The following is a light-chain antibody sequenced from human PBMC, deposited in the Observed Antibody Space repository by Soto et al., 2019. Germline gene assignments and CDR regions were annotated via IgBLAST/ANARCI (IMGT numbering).Light chain of an antibody. J-gene: IGKJ4*01. CDR2: DAS. CDR3: QQYHTWPIT. Sequence: EIVLTQSPCTLSLSPGERATLSCRASQSVSSSTYLAWYQQKRGQAPRLLIYDASSRATGIPARFSGSGSGTEFTLTISSLQSEDCAIYYCQQYHTWPITFGGGTKVDIK. CDR1: QSVSSSTY. V-gene: IGKV3D-15*01.